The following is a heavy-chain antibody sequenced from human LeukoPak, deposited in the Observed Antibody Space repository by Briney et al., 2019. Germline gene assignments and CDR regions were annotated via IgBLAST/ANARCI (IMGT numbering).Heavy chain of an antibody. V-gene: IGHV3-23*01. CDR3: AKDPAPAGTEGGGGYFQH. Sequence: GGSLRLSCAASGFTFSSYAMSWVPQAPGKGLEWVSAISGSGGSTYYADSVKGRFTISRDNSKNTLYLQMNSLRAEDTAVYYCAKDPAPAGTEGGGGYFQHWGQGSLVTVSS. D-gene: IGHD1-1*01. CDR2: ISGSGGST. CDR1: GFTFSSYA. J-gene: IGHJ1*01.